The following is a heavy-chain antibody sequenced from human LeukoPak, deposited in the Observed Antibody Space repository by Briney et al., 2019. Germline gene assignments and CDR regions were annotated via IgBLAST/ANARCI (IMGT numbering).Heavy chain of an antibody. CDR2: ISSMSSYI. CDR1: GFTFSSYS. D-gene: IGHD3-3*01. V-gene: IGHV3-21*01. Sequence: GGSLRLSYAASGFTFSSYSMNWVRQAPGKGLEWVSSISSMSSYIYYADLVKGRFTLSRDNAKKSVYPKMNSLRAEDTAVYYSARDFNRARIWSGPRYYFDYWGQGTLVTASS. J-gene: IGHJ4*02. CDR3: ARDFNRARIWSGPRYYFDY.